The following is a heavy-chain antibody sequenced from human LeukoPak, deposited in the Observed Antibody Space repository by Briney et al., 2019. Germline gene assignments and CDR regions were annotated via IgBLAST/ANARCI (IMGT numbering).Heavy chain of an antibody. J-gene: IGHJ4*02. D-gene: IGHD3-10*02. CDR1: GFTVSSTY. Sequence: GGSLRLSCAASGFTVSSTYMAWVRQAPGKGLEWVSFMYSEDNKYYADSVKGRFTISRDISKNTVYLQMNTLRADDTAVYYCARGVLGIIPIDYWGQGTLVTVSS. CDR2: MYSEDNK. V-gene: IGHV3-53*01. CDR3: ARGVLGIIPIDY.